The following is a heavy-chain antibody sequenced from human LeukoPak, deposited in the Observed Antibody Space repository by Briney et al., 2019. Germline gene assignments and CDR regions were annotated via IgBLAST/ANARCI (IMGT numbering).Heavy chain of an antibody. V-gene: IGHV4-59*08. CDR3: ARRLVAFDV. CDR1: GGSISSYY. Sequence: PSETLSLTCTVSGGSISSYYWSWIRQPPGKGLEWIGYIYYSGSTNYNPSLKSRVTISVDTSKNQFSLKLSSVTAADTAVYYCARRLVAFDVWGQGTMVTVSS. CDR2: IYYSGST. J-gene: IGHJ3*01.